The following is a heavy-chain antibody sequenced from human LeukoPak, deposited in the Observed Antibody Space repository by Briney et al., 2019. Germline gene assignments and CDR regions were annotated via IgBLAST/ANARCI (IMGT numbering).Heavy chain of an antibody. J-gene: IGHJ6*03. Sequence: PSETLSLTCAVYGGSFSGYYWSWIRQPPGKGPEWIGEINHSGSTNYNPSLKSRVTISVDTSKNQFSLKLSSVTAADTAVYYCSRAYSGSSFPYYYYYYMDVWGKGTTVTVSS. V-gene: IGHV4-34*01. CDR1: GGSFSGYY. CDR3: SRAYSGSSFPYYYYYYMDV. CDR2: INHSGST. D-gene: IGHD1-26*01.